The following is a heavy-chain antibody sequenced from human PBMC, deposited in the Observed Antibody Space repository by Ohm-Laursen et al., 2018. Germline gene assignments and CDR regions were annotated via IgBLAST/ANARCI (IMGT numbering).Heavy chain of an antibody. CDR1: GFTFSSYG. V-gene: IGHV3-30*03. CDR2: ISYDGSNK. CDR3: ARVFGMDV. J-gene: IGHJ6*02. Sequence: SLRLSCAASGFTFSSYGMHWVRQAPGKGLEWVAVISYDGSNKYYADSVKGRFTISRDNAKNSLYLQMNSLRAEDTAVYYCARVFGMDVWGQGTTVTVSS.